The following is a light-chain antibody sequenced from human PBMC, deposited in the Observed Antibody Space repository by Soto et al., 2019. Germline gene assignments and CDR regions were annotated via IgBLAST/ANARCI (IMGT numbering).Light chain of an antibody. V-gene: IGKV3-15*01. CDR2: TTS. Sequence: EVVMKQSPATLSVSTGERATFSCRASESVGSNLAWYQQKPGQAPSLLIYTTSTRASGVPARFSDSGSGTEFTLTINSLQTEDFGLYYCQQYNSWPRTFGQGTKVDIK. CDR3: QQYNSWPRT. CDR1: ESVGSN. J-gene: IGKJ1*01.